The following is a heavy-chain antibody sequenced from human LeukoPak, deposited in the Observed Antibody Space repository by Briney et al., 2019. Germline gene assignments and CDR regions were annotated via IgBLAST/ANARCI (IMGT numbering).Heavy chain of an antibody. D-gene: IGHD5-18*01. CDR2: IYYSGST. V-gene: IGHV4-61*01. CDR1: GGSISSSSYY. J-gene: IGHJ3*02. Sequence: SETLSLTCTVSGGSISSSSYYWSWIRQPPGKGLEWIGYIYYSGSTNYNPSLKSRVTISVDTSKNQFSLKLSSVTAADTAVYYCARGGYSYANDAFDIWGQGTMVTVSS. CDR3: ARGGYSYANDAFDI.